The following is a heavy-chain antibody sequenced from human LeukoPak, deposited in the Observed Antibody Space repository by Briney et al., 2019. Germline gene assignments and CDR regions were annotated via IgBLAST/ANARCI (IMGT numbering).Heavy chain of an antibody. CDR3: ARGDGATPPDAFDI. CDR1: GFSFSSYS. Sequence: GGSLRLSCAASGFSFSSYSMNWVRQAPGKGLQWISSISSSSSYIYYPDSVKGRFTISRDNAKNSLYLQMNSLRGEDTAVYYCARGDGATPPDAFDIWGQGTMVTVSS. V-gene: IGHV3-21*01. D-gene: IGHD3-10*01. CDR2: ISSSSSYI. J-gene: IGHJ3*02.